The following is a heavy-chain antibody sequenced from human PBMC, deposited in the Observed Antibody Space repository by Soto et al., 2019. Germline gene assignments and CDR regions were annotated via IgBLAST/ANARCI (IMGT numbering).Heavy chain of an antibody. CDR2: ISSSSSTI. J-gene: IGHJ6*02. Sequence: PGRPMRLSCAASGFTFSSYSMNCVSQTTGKGLEWVSYISSSSSTIYYADSVKGRFTISRDNAKNSLYLQMNSLRDEDTAVYYCARDRSGTVVTGEYYYYYGMDVWGQGTTVTVSS. D-gene: IGHD7-27*01. CDR1: GFTFSSYS. V-gene: IGHV3-48*02. CDR3: ARDRSGTVVTGEYYYYYGMDV.